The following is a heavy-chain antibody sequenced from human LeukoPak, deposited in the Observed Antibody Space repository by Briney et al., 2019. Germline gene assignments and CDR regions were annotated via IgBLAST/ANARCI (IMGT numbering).Heavy chain of an antibody. Sequence: SETLSLTCTVSGYSISSGYYWGWIRQPPGKGLEWIGSIYHSGSTYYNPSLKSRVTISVDTSKNQFSLKLSSVTAADTAVYYCARRLYYGSGSPPGYWGQGTLVTVSS. CDR1: GYSISSGYY. CDR2: IYHSGST. J-gene: IGHJ4*02. CDR3: ARRLYYGSGSPPGY. V-gene: IGHV4-38-2*02. D-gene: IGHD3-10*01.